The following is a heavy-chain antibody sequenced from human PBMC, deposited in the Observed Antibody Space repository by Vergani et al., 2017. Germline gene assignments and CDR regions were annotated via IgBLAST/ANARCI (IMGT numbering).Heavy chain of an antibody. CDR2: IYYSGST. D-gene: IGHD2-2*01. V-gene: IGHV4-59*01. CDR1: GGSISSYY. Sequence: QVQLQESGPGLVKPSETLSLTCTVSGGSISSYYWSWIRQPPGQGLEWIGYIYYSGSTNYNPSLKSRVTISVDTSKNQFSLKLSLVTAADTAVYYCARDNIVVVPAAKAHYYYYYMDVWGKGTTVTVSS. CDR3: ARDNIVVVPAAKAHYYYYYMDV. J-gene: IGHJ6*03.